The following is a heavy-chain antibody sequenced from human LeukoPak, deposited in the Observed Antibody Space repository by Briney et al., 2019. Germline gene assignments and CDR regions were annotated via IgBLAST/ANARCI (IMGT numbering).Heavy chain of an antibody. CDR1: GFSLSTSGVA. Sequence: ESGPTLVKPTPTLTLTCTFSGFSLSTSGVAVGWIRQPPGKALEWLALIYWDDDKRYSPSLKSRLTITKDTSKNQVVLTMTNMAPVDTGTYFCAHSRHTARVENWGQGTLVTVSS. CDR3: AHSRHTARVEN. J-gene: IGHJ4*02. V-gene: IGHV2-5*02. D-gene: IGHD5-18*01. CDR2: IYWDDDK.